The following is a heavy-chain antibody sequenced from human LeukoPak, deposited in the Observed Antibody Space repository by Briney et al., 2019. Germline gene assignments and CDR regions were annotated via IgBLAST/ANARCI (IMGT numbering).Heavy chain of an antibody. D-gene: IGHD3-22*01. Sequence: SESLSLTCTVSGYSISSGYYWGWIRQPPGKGLEWIGSIYHSGSTYYNPSLKSRVTISVDTSKNQFSLKLSSVTAADTAVYYCARDLSHYYYDSSGYLLYYFDYWGQGTLVTVSS. V-gene: IGHV4-38-2*02. J-gene: IGHJ4*02. CDR3: ARDLSHYYYDSSGYLLYYFDY. CDR2: IYHSGST. CDR1: GYSISSGYY.